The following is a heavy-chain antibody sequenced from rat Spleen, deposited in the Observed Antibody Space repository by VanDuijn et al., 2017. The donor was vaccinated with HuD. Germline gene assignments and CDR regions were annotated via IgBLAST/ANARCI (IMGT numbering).Heavy chain of an antibody. CDR1: GYSIISSYR. Sequence: EVQLQESGPGLVKPSQSLSLTCSVTGYSIISSYRWNWIRKFPGNKLEWMGYINSAGSTNYNPSLKSRISISRDTSKNQFFLQVNSVTTEDTATFYCAKTNNPYFYIMDAWGQGASVTVSS. CDR2: INSAGST. J-gene: IGHJ4*01. V-gene: IGHV3-3*01. CDR3: AKTNNPYFYIMDA. D-gene: IGHD3-4*01.